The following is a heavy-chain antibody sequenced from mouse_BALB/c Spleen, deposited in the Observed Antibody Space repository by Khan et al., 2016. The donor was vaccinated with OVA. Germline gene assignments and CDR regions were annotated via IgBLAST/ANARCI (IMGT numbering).Heavy chain of an antibody. Sequence: QVQLKESGPGLVAPSQTLSITCTVSGFSLSNYGVHWVRQPPGKGLEWLGVIWSGGTTNHNSALMSRLTISKDDSKSQVFLKMNSLQTDDTAMYYCARPFYNGAWFAYWGQETLVTVSA. D-gene: IGHD1-3*01. CDR1: GFSLSNYG. V-gene: IGHV2-9*02. J-gene: IGHJ3*01. CDR2: IWSGGTT. CDR3: ARPFYNGAWFAY.